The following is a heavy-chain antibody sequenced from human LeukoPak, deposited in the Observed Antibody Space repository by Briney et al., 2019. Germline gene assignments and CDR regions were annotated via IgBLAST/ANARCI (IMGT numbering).Heavy chain of an antibody. CDR3: AKDRHSSSSRGALDI. V-gene: IGHV3-30*02. J-gene: IGHJ3*02. CDR1: GFTFSSYG. Sequence: GGSLRLSCAASGFTFSSYGMHWVRQAPGKGLEWVAFIRYDGSNKYYADSVKGRFTISRDNSKNTLYLQMNSLRAEDTAVYYCAKDRHSSSSRGALDIWGQGTMVTVSS. CDR2: IRYDGSNK. D-gene: IGHD6-6*01.